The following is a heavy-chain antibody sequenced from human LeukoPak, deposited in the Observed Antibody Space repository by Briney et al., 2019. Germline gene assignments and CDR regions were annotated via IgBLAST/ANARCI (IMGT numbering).Heavy chain of an antibody. V-gene: IGHV4-31*01. CDR3: ARDLAPRRSEISWFDL. CDR2: IYDSGST. D-gene: IGHD3-10*01. J-gene: IGHJ5*02. CDR1: GGSICGSDYC. Sequence: PSETLSPTRTVSGGSICGSDYCWSWIRQNAGKGLEWIGFIYDSGSTYYNPSVRSPSTITRAQSKNQFSLKVTSVTAADTAVYYCARDLAPRRSEISWFDLGSEPCLVTVSS.